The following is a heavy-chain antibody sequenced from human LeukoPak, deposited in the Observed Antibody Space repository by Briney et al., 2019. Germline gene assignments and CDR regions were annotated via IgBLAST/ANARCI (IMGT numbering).Heavy chain of an antibody. CDR1: GGSMSSGSYY. V-gene: IGHV4-61*02. D-gene: IGHD6-19*01. CDR3: ASRKPSSGWFDY. Sequence: SETLSLTCTVSGGSMSSGSYYWSWIRQPAGKELEWIRRFYSGSTNYNPSLRSRVTISVDTSKNQFSLKLSSVTAADTAVYYCASRKPSSGWFDYWGQGTLVTVSS. J-gene: IGHJ4*02. CDR2: FYSGST.